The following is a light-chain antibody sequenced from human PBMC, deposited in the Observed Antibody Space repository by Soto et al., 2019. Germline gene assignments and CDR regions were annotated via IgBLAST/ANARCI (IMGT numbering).Light chain of an antibody. V-gene: IGKV3-20*01. CDR1: QSVSSNY. Sequence: EIVLTQSPGTLSLSPGERATLSCRASQSVSSNYLAWYQQKPGQAPKVLIYRAPSRATGIPDRFSGSGSGTDFTLTISRLEPEDFAVYYCQQYGSSPLTFGGGTKVEIK. CDR3: QQYGSSPLT. CDR2: RAP. J-gene: IGKJ4*01.